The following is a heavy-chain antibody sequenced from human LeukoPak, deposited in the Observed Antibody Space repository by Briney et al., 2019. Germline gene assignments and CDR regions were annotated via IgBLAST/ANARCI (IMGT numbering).Heavy chain of an antibody. CDR2: INHSGST. V-gene: IGHV4-34*01. D-gene: IGHD6-19*01. CDR3: AREGSSGWYIPSYYYYMDV. CDR1: GGSFSGYY. J-gene: IGHJ6*03. Sequence: PSETLSLTCAVYGGSFSGYYWSWIRQPPGKGLEWIGEINHSGSTNYNPSLKSRVTISVDTSKNQFSLKLSSVTAADTAVYYCAREGSSGWYIPSYYYYMDVWGKGTTVTISS.